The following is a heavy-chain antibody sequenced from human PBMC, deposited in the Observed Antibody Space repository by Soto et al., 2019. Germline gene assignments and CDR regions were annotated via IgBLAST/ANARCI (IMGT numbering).Heavy chain of an antibody. J-gene: IGHJ5*02. CDR1: GFTFSSYG. Sequence: QVQLVESGGGVVQPGRSLRLSCAASGFTFSSYGMHWVRQAPGKGLEWVAVIWYDGSNKYYADSVKGRFTISRDNSKNTLYLQMNSLRAEDTAVYYCARRLRDRWFDPWGQGTLVTVSS. CDR3: ARRLRDRWFDP. CDR2: IWYDGSNK. V-gene: IGHV3-33*01.